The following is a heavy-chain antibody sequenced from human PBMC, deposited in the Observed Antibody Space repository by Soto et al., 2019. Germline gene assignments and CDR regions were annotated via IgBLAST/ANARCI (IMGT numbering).Heavy chain of an antibody. CDR3: AVLGEFQSYYYGMNV. D-gene: IGHD3-10*01. Sequence: SETLSLTCTVSCGSMITYSWSWIRQPAGKGLEWIGRIFASGSTNYNPSLKSRLTISVDTSKNQFSLRLSSVTAADTAVYYCAVLGEFQSYYYGMNVWGQGTTVTVSS. CDR2: IFASGST. J-gene: IGHJ6*02. CDR1: CGSMITYS. V-gene: IGHV4-4*07.